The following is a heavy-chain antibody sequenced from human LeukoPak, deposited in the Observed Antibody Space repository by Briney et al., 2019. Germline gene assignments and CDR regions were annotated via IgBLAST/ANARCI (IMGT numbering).Heavy chain of an antibody. V-gene: IGHV1-69*13. D-gene: IGHD5-12*01. CDR1: GYTFTSYD. Sequence: SVKVSCKASGYTFTSYDFNWVRQAPGQGLEWMGGIIPIFGTANYAQKFQGRVTITADESTSTAYMELSSLRSEDTAVYYCARASGGWLRNYNWFDPWGQGTLVTVSS. CDR2: IIPIFGTA. J-gene: IGHJ5*02. CDR3: ARASGGWLRNYNWFDP.